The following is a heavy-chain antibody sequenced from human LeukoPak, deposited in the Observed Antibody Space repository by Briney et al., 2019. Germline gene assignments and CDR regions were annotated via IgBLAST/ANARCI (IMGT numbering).Heavy chain of an antibody. CDR2: ISYDGSNK. J-gene: IGHJ5*02. CDR1: GFTFSSYS. Sequence: PGGSLRLSCAASGFTFSSYSMHWVRQAPGKGLEWVAVISYDGSNKYYADSVKGRFTISRDNSKNTLYLQMNSLRAEDTAVYYCAGGVDSSGYSAPWGQGTLVTVSS. CDR3: AGGVDSSGYSAP. D-gene: IGHD3-22*01. V-gene: IGHV3-30-3*01.